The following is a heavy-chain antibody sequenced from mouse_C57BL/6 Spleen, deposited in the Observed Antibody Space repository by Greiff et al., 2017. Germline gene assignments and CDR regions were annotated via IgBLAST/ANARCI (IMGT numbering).Heavy chain of an antibody. CDR2: IDPSDSET. V-gene: IGHV1-52*01. CDR1: GYTFTSYW. D-gene: IGHD2-2*01. Sequence: VQLQQPGAELVRPGSSVKLSCKASGYTFTSYWMHWVKQRPIQGLEWIGNIDPSDSETHYNQKFKDKATLTVDKSSSTAYMQLSSLTSEDSAVYYCARFIYYGSMDYWGQGTSVTVSS. J-gene: IGHJ4*01. CDR3: ARFIYYGSMDY.